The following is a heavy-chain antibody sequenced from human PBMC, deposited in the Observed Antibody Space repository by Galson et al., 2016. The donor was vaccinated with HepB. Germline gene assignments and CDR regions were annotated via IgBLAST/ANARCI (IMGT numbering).Heavy chain of an antibody. V-gene: IGHV3-43D*03. J-gene: IGHJ4*02. D-gene: IGHD1-26*01. CDR1: GFTFEDYV. Sequence: SLRLSCAASGFTFEDYVIHWVRQAPGKGLEWVSLINWDGSAAFYTDSVKGRFTISRDNRKYSLSLQMNSLTTEDTAFYFCAKASGSDYFFEHWGQGTLVTVSA. CDR3: AKASGSDYFFEH. CDR2: INWDGSAA.